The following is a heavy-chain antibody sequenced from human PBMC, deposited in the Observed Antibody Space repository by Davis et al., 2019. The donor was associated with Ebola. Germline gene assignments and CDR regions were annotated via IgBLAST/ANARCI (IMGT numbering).Heavy chain of an antibody. CDR1: GGSISSSNW. V-gene: IGHV4-4*02. Sequence: PGGSLRLSCAVSGGSISSSNWWRWVRQPPGKGLEWIGEIYHSGSTNYNPSLKSRVTISVDKSKNQFSLKLSSVTAADTAVYYCARGSWAAAGPGNDAFDIWGQGTMVTVSS. CDR3: ARGSWAAAGPGNDAFDI. D-gene: IGHD6-13*01. J-gene: IGHJ3*02. CDR2: IYHSGST.